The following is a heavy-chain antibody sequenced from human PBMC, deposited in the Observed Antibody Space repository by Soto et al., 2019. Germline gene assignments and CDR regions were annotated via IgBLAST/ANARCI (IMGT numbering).Heavy chain of an antibody. CDR3: VKDRSYYSYGMDV. CDR2: ISWNSGSI. Sequence: EVPLVESGGGLVQPGRSLRLSCAASGFNLDDYAMHWVRQPPGKGLEWVSTISWNSGSIGYADSVKGRFTISRDSVTKFQYLLMNSLRAEDTALYYCVKDRSYYSYGMDVWGQGTTVTVSS. CDR1: GFNLDDYA. V-gene: IGHV3-9*01. J-gene: IGHJ6*02.